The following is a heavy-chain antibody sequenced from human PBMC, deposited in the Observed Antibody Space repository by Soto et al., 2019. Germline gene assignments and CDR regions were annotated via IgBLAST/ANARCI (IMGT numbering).Heavy chain of an antibody. CDR1: GDSVSSNSAA. V-gene: IGHV6-1*01. D-gene: IGHD6-19*01. CDR3: ARAVAGINHFDY. J-gene: IGHJ4*02. CDR2: TYYRSKWYN. Sequence: SQTLSLTCAISGDSVSSNSAAWNWIRQSPSRGVGWLGRTYYRSKWYNDYAVSVKSRITTNPDTSKNQLSLQLNSVTPEDTAVYYCARAVAGINHFDYWGQGTLVTVSS.